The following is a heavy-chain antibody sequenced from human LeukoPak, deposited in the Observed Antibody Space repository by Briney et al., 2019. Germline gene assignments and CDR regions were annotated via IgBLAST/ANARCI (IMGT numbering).Heavy chain of an antibody. D-gene: IGHD3-22*01. CDR3: AREDWDSSGYDAFDI. Sequence: GGSLRLSCAASGFTVSSNYMSWVRQAPGKGLVWVSRINSDGSSTSYADSVKGRFTISRDNAKNTLYLEMNSLRAEDTAVYYCAREDWDSSGYDAFDIWGQGTMVTVSS. CDR2: INSDGSST. CDR1: GFTVSSNY. V-gene: IGHV3-74*01. J-gene: IGHJ3*02.